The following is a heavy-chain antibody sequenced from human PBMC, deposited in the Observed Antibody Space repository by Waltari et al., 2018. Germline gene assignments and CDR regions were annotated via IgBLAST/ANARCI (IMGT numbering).Heavy chain of an antibody. CDR3: ARVEQLGAVDY. CDR1: GYTFISYA. J-gene: IGHJ4*02. Sequence: QVQLVQSGAVVQNPGPSVQASCKALGYTFISYAMNPLRQVHVLRLAWMGWINACNGNTKYSQKFQGRVTITRDTSASTAYMELSSLRSEDTAVYYCARVEQLGAVDYWGQGTLVTVSS. CDR2: INACNGNT. D-gene: IGHD6-6*01. V-gene: IGHV1-3*01.